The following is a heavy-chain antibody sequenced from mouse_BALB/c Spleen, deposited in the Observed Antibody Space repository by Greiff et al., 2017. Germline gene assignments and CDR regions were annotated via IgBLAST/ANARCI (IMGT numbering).Heavy chain of an antibody. CDR3: ARGHYDYDWFAY. V-gene: IGHV2-2*02. CDR2: IWSGGST. D-gene: IGHD2-4*01. Sequence: VQLQQSGPGLVQPSQSLSITCTVSGFSLTSYGVHWVRQSAGKGLEWLGVIWSGGSTDYNAAFISRLSISKDNSKSQVFFKMNSLQANDTAIYYCARGHYDYDWFAYWGQGTLVTVSA. CDR1: GFSLTSYG. J-gene: IGHJ3*01.